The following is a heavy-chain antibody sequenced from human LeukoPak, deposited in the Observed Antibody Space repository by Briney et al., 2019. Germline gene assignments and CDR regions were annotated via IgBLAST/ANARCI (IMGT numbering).Heavy chain of an antibody. D-gene: IGHD6-19*01. J-gene: IGHJ6*02. CDR2: INPNSGGT. Sequence: ASVKVSCKASGYTFTGYYMHWVRQAPGQGLEWMGWINPNSGGTNYAQKFQGWVTMTRDTSISTAYMELSRLRSDDTAVYYCARDRPSSSGPSYYGMDVWGQGTTVTVSS. CDR1: GYTFTGYY. V-gene: IGHV1-2*04. CDR3: ARDRPSSSGPSYYGMDV.